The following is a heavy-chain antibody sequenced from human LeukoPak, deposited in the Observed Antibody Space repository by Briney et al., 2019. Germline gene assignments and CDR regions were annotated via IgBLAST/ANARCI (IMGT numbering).Heavy chain of an antibody. CDR2: VFDSGRT. CDR1: GGSMTTHH. V-gene: IGHV4-59*11. D-gene: IGHD5-18*01. Sequence: SETLSLTCTVSGGSMTTHHWNWIRQTRGKGLEWIGYVFDSGRTKENPSLKSRVTLSADTSKNQLSLRLSSVTAADTAVYYCTTIKRGNIFGYFDFWGQGILVTVSS. J-gene: IGHJ4*02. CDR3: TTIKRGNIFGYFDF.